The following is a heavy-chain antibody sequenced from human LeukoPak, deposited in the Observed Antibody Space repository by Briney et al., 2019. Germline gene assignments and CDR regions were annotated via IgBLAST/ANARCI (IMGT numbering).Heavy chain of an antibody. Sequence: PSETLSLTCTVSGGSISGPNWSWVRQPPGKGLDWIGYSYYSGSSNYNPSLKSRVTISVDTSKNQVSLNLSSVTAADTAIYYCARHYCTGGYCSIDSWGQGTLVIVSA. CDR3: ARHYCTGGYCSIDS. CDR1: GGSISGPN. CDR2: SYYSGSS. V-gene: IGHV4-59*08. D-gene: IGHD2-8*02. J-gene: IGHJ4*02.